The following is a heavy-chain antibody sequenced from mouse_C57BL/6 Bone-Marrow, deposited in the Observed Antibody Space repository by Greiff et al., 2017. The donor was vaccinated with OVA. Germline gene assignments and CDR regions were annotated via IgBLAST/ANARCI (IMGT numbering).Heavy chain of an antibody. CDR1: GYTFTDYT. Sequence: VQLQQSGPELVKPGASVKMSCKASGYTFTDYTMHWVKQSHGKSLEWIGYINPNNGGTSYNQKFKCKATLTVTKSSSTAYMELRSLTSEESAVYYCAGSYDGVYFDYWGQGTTLTVSS. CDR3: AGSYDGVYFDY. D-gene: IGHD2-12*01. J-gene: IGHJ2*01. CDR2: INPNNGGT. V-gene: IGHV1-22*01.